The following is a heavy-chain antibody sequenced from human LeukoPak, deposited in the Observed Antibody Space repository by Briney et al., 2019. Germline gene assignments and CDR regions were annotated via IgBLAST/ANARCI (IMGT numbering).Heavy chain of an antibody. CDR2: IKQDGSEK. CDR3: ARLKWLVGYYYYYYMDV. Sequence: GGSLRLSCAASGFTFSSYWMSWVREAPGKGLEWVANIKQDGSEKYYVDSVKGRFTISRDNAKNSLYLQMNSLRAEDTAVYYCARLKWLVGYYYYYYMDVWGKGTTVTVSS. V-gene: IGHV3-7*01. D-gene: IGHD6-19*01. J-gene: IGHJ6*03. CDR1: GFTFSSYW.